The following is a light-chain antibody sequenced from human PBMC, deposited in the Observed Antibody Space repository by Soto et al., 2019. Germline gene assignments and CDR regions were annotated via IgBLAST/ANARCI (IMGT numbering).Light chain of an antibody. CDR3: QQYNDWHPIT. CDR1: QTVWTN. V-gene: IGKV3-15*01. J-gene: IGKJ5*01. CDR2: GAS. Sequence: EVGLTQSPGTLSLSPGERATLSCRASQTVWTNYLAWYQQKPGQATRLLIYGASTRANVIPARFSGSGSGTEFTLTISSLQSEDFAVYYCQQYNDWHPITFGQGTRLEIK.